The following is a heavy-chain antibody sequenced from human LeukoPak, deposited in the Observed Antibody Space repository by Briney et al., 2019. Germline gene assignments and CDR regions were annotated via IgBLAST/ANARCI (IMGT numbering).Heavy chain of an antibody. J-gene: IGHJ4*02. D-gene: IGHD3-22*01. V-gene: IGHV3-30*04. Sequence: GGSLRLSCAASGFTFRSYAMHWVRQAPGKGLEWVAVISYDGTNKYYADSVKGRFTISRDNSQNTLYLQMNSLRAEDTAVYYCARDPVESWYYDSSGYSPFFDYWGQGTLVTVSS. CDR3: ARDPVESWYYDSSGYSPFFDY. CDR2: ISYDGTNK. CDR1: GFTFRSYA.